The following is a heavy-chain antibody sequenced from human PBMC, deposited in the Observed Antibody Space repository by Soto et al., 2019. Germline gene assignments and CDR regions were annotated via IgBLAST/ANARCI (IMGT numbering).Heavy chain of an antibody. CDR2: IISKSDGGTT. V-gene: IGHV3-15*01. J-gene: IGHJ4*02. CDR3: VTGPYCSGGSCYFPR. CDR1: GFTFSNAW. Sequence: EVQLVESGGGLVKPGGSLRLSCAATGFTFSNAWMSWVRQAPGKGLEWVGRIISKSDGGTTDFAAPVKGRFTISRDDSESTLYLQMNSLKTDDTAVYYCVTGPYCSGGSCYFPRWGQGTLVIVSS. D-gene: IGHD2-15*01.